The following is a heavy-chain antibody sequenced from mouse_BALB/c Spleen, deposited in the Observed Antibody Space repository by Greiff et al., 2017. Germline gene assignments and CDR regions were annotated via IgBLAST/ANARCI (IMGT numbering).Heavy chain of an antibody. CDR3: ARADGNYRFAY. D-gene: IGHD2-1*01. CDR1: GYTFTSYW. J-gene: IGHJ3*01. Sequence: QVQLKESGAELVKPGASVKLSCKTSGYTFTSYWIQWVKQRPGQGLGWIGEIFPGTGTTYYNEKFKGKATLTIDTSSSTAYMQLSSLTSEDSAVYFCARADGNYRFAYWGQGTLVTVSA. CDR2: IFPGTGTT. V-gene: IGHV1S132*01.